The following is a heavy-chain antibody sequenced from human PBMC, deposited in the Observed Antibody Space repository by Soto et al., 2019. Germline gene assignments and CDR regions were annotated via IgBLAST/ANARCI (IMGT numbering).Heavy chain of an antibody. CDR2: ISAYNGNK. J-gene: IGHJ4*02. Sequence: QVKLVQSGGEVKKPGASVKISCKASGYTFSSYGISWVRKAPGQGLEWMGWISAYNGNKNYAQKFQGRVTMTTDTSTSTAYMELRSLRSDDTAIYYCARTLNEWLLGLEWGQGTLVTVS. CDR3: ARTLNEWLLGLE. V-gene: IGHV1-18*01. CDR1: GYTFSSYG. D-gene: IGHD3-3*01.